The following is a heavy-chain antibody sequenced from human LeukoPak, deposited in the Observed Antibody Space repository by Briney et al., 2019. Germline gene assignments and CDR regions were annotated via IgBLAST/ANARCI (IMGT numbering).Heavy chain of an antibody. J-gene: IGHJ4*02. D-gene: IGHD3-22*01. CDR1: GGSISSSSYY. CDR2: IYYSGST. Sequence: SETLSLTCTVSGGSISSSSYYWGWHRQPPGKGLEWIGSIYYSGSTYYNPSLNSRVTISVDTSKNQFSLKLSSVTAADTAVYYCARRPSSSGKFDYWGQGTLVTVSS. V-gene: IGHV4-39*01. CDR3: ARRPSSSGKFDY.